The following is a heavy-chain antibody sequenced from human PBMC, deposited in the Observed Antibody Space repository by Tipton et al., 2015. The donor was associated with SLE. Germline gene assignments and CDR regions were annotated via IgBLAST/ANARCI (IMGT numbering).Heavy chain of an antibody. CDR2: INSDGSST. CDR3: AREPTRGWYFDL. V-gene: IGHV3-74*01. CDR1: GLTVSSSY. Sequence: SLRLSCAASGLTVSSSYMSWVRQAPGKGLVWVSRINSDGSSTSCADSVKGRFTIPRDNAKNTLYLQMSSLRPEDTAIYYCAREPTRGWYFDLWGRGTLVTVSS. J-gene: IGHJ2*01. D-gene: IGHD3-10*01.